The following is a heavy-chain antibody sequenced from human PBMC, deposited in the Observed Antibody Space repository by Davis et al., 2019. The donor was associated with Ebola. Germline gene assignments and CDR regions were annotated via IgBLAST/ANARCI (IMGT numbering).Heavy chain of an antibody. J-gene: IGHJ3*02. CDR3: ASLRRTITGMDDGFDI. CDR1: GYSFTRFW. Sequence: PGGSLRLSCKASGYSFTRFWIGWVHQMSGKGLEWMGIIHPGDSETRYSPSFQGQVIISADKSISTAYLQWSSLKASDTAMYYCASLRRTITGMDDGFDIWGQGTMVTVSS. D-gene: IGHD2-8*02. V-gene: IGHV5-51*07. CDR2: IHPGDSET.